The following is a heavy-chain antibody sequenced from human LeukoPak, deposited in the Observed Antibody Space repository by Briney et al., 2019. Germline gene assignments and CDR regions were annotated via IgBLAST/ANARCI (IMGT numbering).Heavy chain of an antibody. CDR3: TKDGHGFDY. Sequence: GGSLRLSCAASAFTFSTYGMHWVRQAPGKGLEWVAFIRFDGKNKYYAESVKGQFTISRDNSQNTLYLQMNSLRVEDTAVYYCTKDGHGFDYWGQGTLVTVSS. D-gene: IGHD3/OR15-3a*01. CDR2: IRFDGKNK. CDR1: AFTFSTYG. V-gene: IGHV3-30*02. J-gene: IGHJ4*02.